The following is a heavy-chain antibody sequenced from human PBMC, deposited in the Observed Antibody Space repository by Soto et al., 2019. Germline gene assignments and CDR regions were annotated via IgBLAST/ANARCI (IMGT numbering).Heavy chain of an antibody. V-gene: IGHV4-30-2*01. J-gene: IGHJ5*02. D-gene: IGHD5-12*01. CDR1: GGSISSGGYS. CDR3: ARGSGIVATNWFDP. Sequence: SETLSLTCAVSGGSISSGGYSWSWIRQPPGKGLEWIGYIYHSGSTYYNPSLKSRVTISVDRSKNQFSLKLSSVTAADTAVYYCARGSGIVATNWFDPWGQGTLVTVSS. CDR2: IYHSGST.